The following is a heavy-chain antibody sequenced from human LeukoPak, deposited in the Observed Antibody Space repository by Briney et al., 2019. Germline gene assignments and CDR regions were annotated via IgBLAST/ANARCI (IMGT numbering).Heavy chain of an antibody. CDR1: GGSISSSSYY. CDR3: ARSYHSSSWYGNWFDP. Sequence: PSETLSLTRTVSGGSISSSSYYWGWIRQPPGKGLEWIGSIYYSGSTYYNPSLKSRVTISVDTSKNQFSLKLSSVTAADTAVYYCARSYHSSSWYGNWFDPWGQGTLVTVSS. V-gene: IGHV4-39*07. D-gene: IGHD6-13*01. CDR2: IYYSGST. J-gene: IGHJ5*02.